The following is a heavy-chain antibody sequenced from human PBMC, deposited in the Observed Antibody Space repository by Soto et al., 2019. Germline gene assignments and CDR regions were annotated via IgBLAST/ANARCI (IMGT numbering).Heavy chain of an antibody. CDR2: INHLGSI. Sequence: ASDTLSLTCVVSGGSLSDYFWSWIRQPPGMALEWIGEINHLGSINYNPSLKSRVTMSVDTSKNQFSLTLNSVTAADTATYYCARGGISHWAYFYYMDVWDRGTTVTVSS. CDR1: GGSLSDYF. V-gene: IGHV4-34*01. D-gene: IGHD2-21*01. CDR3: ARGGISHWAYFYYMDV. J-gene: IGHJ6*03.